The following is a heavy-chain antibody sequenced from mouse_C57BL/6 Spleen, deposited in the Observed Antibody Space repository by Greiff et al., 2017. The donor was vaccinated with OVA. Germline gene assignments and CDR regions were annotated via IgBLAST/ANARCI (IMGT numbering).Heavy chain of an antibody. D-gene: IGHD1-1*01. J-gene: IGHJ4*01. CDR1: GYTFTDYN. CDR3: ATLLGDYYAMDY. Sequence: VQLQQSGPELVKPGASVKIPCKASGYTFTDYNMDWVKQSHGKSLEWIGDINPNNGGTIYNQKFKGKATLTVDKSSSTAYMELRSLTSEDTAVYDCATLLGDYYAMDYWGQGTSVTVSS. CDR2: INPNNGGT. V-gene: IGHV1-18*01.